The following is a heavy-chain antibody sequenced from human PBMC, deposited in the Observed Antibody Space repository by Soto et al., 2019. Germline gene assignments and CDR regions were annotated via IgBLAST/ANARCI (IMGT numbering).Heavy chain of an antibody. Sequence: HVQLVQSGAEVKKPGASVKVSCKASGYTFTGYYMHWVRQAPGQGLEWMGWINPNSGGTNYAQKFQDRVTMTRDTSISTAYMQLSRLRSDDTAVYYCARDPYSSSHIFDYWGQGTLVTVSS. J-gene: IGHJ4*02. CDR2: INPNSGGT. CDR3: ARDPYSSSHIFDY. V-gene: IGHV1-2*02. D-gene: IGHD6-13*01. CDR1: GYTFTGYY.